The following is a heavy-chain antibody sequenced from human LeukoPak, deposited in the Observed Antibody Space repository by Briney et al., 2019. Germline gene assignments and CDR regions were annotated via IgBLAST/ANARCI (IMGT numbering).Heavy chain of an antibody. CDR1: GGSFSGYY. CDR3: ARGCPFSTNGVCYTQALGI. D-gene: IGHD2-8*01. CDR2: INHSGST. Sequence: PSETLSLTCAVYGGSFSGYYWSWIRQPPGKGLEWIGEINHSGSTNYNPSLKSRVTISVDTSKNQFSLKLSSVTAADTAVYYCARGCPFSTNGVCYTQALGIWGQGTLVTVSS. V-gene: IGHV4-34*01. J-gene: IGHJ4*02.